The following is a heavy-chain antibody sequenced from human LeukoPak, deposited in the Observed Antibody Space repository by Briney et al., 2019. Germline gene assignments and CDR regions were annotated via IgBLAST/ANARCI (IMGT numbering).Heavy chain of an antibody. Sequence: ASVKASCKASGGTFSSYAISWVRQAPGQGLEWMGGIIPIFGTANYAQKFQGRVTITADESTSTAYMELSSLRSEDTAVYYCARDRGDYYYGMDVWGQGTTVTVSS. CDR1: GGTFSSYA. CDR2: IIPIFGTA. CDR3: ARDRGDYYYGMDV. V-gene: IGHV1-69*01. J-gene: IGHJ6*02.